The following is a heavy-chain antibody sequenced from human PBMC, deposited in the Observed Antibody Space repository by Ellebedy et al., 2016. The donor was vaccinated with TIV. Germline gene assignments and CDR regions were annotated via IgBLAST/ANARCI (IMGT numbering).Heavy chain of an antibody. D-gene: IGHD1-26*01. CDR1: GFTVDDYT. Sequence: PGGSLRLSCAASGFTVDDYTMHWVRQAPGKGLEWLSLISYDGSTYYADSVKGRFAISRDNSKNSLYLQMSSLRTEDTALYYCTRGGSYFLFDYWGQGTLVTVSS. J-gene: IGHJ4*02. V-gene: IGHV3-43*01. CDR2: ISYDGST. CDR3: TRGGSYFLFDY.